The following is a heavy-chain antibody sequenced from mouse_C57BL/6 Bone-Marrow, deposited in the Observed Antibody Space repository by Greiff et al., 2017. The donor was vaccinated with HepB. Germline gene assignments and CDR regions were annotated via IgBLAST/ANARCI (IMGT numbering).Heavy chain of an antibody. D-gene: IGHD1-1*01. V-gene: IGHV1-59*01. CDR3: ARGLLRYWYFDV. J-gene: IGHJ1*03. Sequence: QVQLKQPGAELVRPGTSVKLSCKASGYTFTSYWMHWVKQRPGQGLEWIGVIDPSDSYTNYNQKFKGKATLTVDTSSSTAYMQLSSLTSEDSAVYYCARGLLRYWYFDVWGTGTTVTVSS. CDR2: IDPSDSYT. CDR1: GYTFTSYW.